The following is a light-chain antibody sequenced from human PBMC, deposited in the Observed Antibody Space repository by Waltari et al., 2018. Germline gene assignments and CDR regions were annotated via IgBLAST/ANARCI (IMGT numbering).Light chain of an antibody. Sequence: QSALTQPASVSGSPGQSITIPCTGTSSDVGSYNLVSWYQQHPGKAPKLMIYEGSKRPSGVSNRFSGSKSGNTASLTISGLQAEDEADYYCCSYAGNSGYVLGTGTKVTFL. CDR3: CSYAGNSGYV. CDR1: SSDVGSYNL. CDR2: EGS. V-gene: IGLV2-23*01. J-gene: IGLJ1*01.